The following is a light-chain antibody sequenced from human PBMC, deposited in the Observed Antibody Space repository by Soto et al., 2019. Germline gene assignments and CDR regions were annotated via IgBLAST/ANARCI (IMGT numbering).Light chain of an antibody. CDR1: QSVGSN. Sequence: EIVMTQSPVTLSVSPGERATLSCRASQSVGSNLACYQQKPGQAPRLLLYGASTRATGIPGRCSGSGSGTDFTLTSTSLEAEDFDVYYCQHHPSWPSFGQGTKLEFK. CDR2: GAS. CDR3: QHHPSWPS. J-gene: IGKJ2*01. V-gene: IGKV3-15*01.